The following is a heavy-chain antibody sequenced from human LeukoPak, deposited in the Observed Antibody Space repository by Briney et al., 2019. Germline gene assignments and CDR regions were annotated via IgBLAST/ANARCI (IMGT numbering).Heavy chain of an antibody. Sequence: GGSLRLSCEASGFIFSNFYMLWFRQSPGTGLVSVSRITSDGSGTTYADSVKGRFTISRDNAKNTLYLQMDSLRAEDTAVYYCVRDSTFGVDYWGQGTLVTVSS. CDR3: VRDSTFGVDY. D-gene: IGHD3-10*01. V-gene: IGHV3-74*01. CDR1: GFIFSNFY. CDR2: ITSDGSGT. J-gene: IGHJ4*02.